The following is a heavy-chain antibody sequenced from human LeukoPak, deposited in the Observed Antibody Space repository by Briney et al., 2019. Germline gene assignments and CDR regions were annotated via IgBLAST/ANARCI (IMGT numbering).Heavy chain of an antibody. CDR1: GGSISPYY. CDR3: ATGRSIRYFDY. CDR2: VHYSGST. V-gene: IGHV4-59*12. D-gene: IGHD3-9*01. Sequence: SETLSLTCTVSGGSISPYYWSWIRQPPGKGLEWIGYVHYSGSTNYNPSLKSRVTISVDTSKSQFSLRLSSATAAATAVYYCATGRSIRYFDYWGQGTLLTVSS. J-gene: IGHJ4*02.